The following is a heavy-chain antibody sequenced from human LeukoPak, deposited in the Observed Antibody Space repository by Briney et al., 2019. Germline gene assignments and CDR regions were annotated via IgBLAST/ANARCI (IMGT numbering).Heavy chain of an antibody. CDR2: ISWNSGSI. CDR3: AKGATMVRGVQFDY. CDR1: GFTFDDYA. J-gene: IGHJ4*02. D-gene: IGHD3-10*01. V-gene: IGHV3-9*01. Sequence: GGSLRLSCAASGFTFDDYAMHWVRQAPGKGLEWVSGISWNSGSIGYADSVKGRFTISRDNAKNSLYLQMNSLRAEDTALYYCAKGATMVRGVQFDYWGQGTLVTVSS.